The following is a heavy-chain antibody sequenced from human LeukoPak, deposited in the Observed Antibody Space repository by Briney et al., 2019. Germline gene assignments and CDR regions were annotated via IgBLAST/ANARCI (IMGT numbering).Heavy chain of an antibody. CDR1: GGSFSGYY. D-gene: IGHD6-13*01. J-gene: IGHJ3*02. Sequence: SETLSLTCAVYGGSFSGYYWSWIRQPPGKGLEWIGEINHSGSTNYNPSLKSRVTISVDTSKNQFSLKLSSVTAADTAVYYCARSYSSSWYMLATDAFDIWGQGTMVTVSS. V-gene: IGHV4-34*01. CDR3: ARSYSSSWYMLATDAFDI. CDR2: INHSGST.